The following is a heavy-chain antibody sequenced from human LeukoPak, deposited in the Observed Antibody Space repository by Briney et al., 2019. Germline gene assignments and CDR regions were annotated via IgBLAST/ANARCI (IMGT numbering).Heavy chain of an antibody. V-gene: IGHV3-43*02. CDR3: SPYDWNYLGDY. CDR2: INEGGDTT. D-gene: IGHD1-7*01. CDR1: GFTFDDYA. J-gene: IGHJ4*02. Sequence: GGSLRLSCAASGFTFDDYAMHWVRHAPAKGLEWVSLINEGGDTTYYADSVKGRFTISRDNSKNFLYLQMTSLRTEDTALYYCSPYDWNYLGDYWGQGTLVTVSS.